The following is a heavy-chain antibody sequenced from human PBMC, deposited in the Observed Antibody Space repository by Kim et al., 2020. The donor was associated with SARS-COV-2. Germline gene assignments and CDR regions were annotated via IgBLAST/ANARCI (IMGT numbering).Heavy chain of an antibody. D-gene: IGHD4-17*01. V-gene: IGHV3-7*01. CDR1: GFTFSTYW. Sequence: GGSLRLSCAASGFTFSTYWMNWVRQAPGKGLQWLANIGQDGSDKYYVDSVMGRFTISRDNAKNSLYLQLSSLRAEDTAVYYCARDVYGGFFDYWGRGTLV. CDR3: ARDVYGGFFDY. J-gene: IGHJ4*02. CDR2: IGQDGSDK.